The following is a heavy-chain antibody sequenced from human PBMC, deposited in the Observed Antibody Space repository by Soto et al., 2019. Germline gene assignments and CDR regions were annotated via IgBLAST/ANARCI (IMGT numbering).Heavy chain of an antibody. CDR1: GFTFSSYA. CDR2: ISDSGGST. CDR3: ATPDHYYYGSGSYYNPFDY. J-gene: IGHJ4*02. V-gene: IGHV3-23*01. Sequence: GSLRLSCAASGFTFSSYAMNWVRQASGKGLEWVSAISDSGGSTYYADSVKGRFTISRDNSKNTLYLQMNSLRAEDTAVYYCATPDHYYYGSGSYYNPFDYWGQGTLVTVSS. D-gene: IGHD3-10*01.